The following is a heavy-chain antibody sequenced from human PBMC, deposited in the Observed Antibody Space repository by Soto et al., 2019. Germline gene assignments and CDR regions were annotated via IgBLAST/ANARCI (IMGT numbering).Heavy chain of an antibody. CDR2: IYWDDDK. D-gene: IGHD3-22*01. V-gene: IGHV2-5*02. CDR1: GFSLSTSGVG. J-gene: IGHJ5*02. Sequence: SGPTLVNPTQTLTLTCSFSGFSLSTSGVGVGWIRQPPGKALEWLALIYWDDDKRYSPSLKSRLTITKDTSKNQVVLTMTNMDPVDTATYXCAHQGDDSSEFNWFDPWGQGTLVTVSS. CDR3: AHQGDDSSEFNWFDP.